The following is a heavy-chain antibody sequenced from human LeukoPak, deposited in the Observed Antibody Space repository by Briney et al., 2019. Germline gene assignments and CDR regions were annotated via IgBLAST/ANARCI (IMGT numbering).Heavy chain of an antibody. J-gene: IGHJ4*02. CDR3: TTYISGHY. D-gene: IGHD1-20*01. Sequence: GGSLRLSCATSGLIFSGSDIHCVRQASGRGLEWVGRIRTKLRNYATAYAASVKGRFTISRDDSGDTAYLQMNSLKTEDTAVYYCTTYISGHYWGQGTLVTVSS. CDR2: IRTKLRNYAT. V-gene: IGHV3-73*01. CDR1: GLIFSGSD.